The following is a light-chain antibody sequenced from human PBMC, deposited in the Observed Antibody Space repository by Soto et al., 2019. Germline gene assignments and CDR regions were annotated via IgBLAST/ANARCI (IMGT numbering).Light chain of an antibody. CDR2: TAS. CDR1: QSISRY. J-gene: IGKJ4*01. Sequence: DIQMTQSPSSLSASVGDRVTITCRASQSISRYLNWYQHKPGKAPKLLIYTASTLQSGVPSRFSGSGSGTDFTLTISSLQPEDFATYFCQQSYSTPAPTFGGGTKLEIK. CDR3: QQSYSTPAPT. V-gene: IGKV1-39*01.